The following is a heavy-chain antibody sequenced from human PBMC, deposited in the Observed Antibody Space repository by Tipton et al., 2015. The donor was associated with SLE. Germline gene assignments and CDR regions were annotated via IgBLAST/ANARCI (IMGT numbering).Heavy chain of an antibody. Sequence: TLSLTCTVSGGSISSSSYYWGWIRQPPGKGLGWIGEINHSGSTNYNPSLKSRVTISVDTSKNQFSLKLSSVTAADTAVYYCARGGGFDPWGQGTLVTVSS. D-gene: IGHD3-16*01. CDR2: INHSGST. CDR3: ARGGGFDP. J-gene: IGHJ5*02. V-gene: IGHV4-39*07. CDR1: GGSISSSSYY.